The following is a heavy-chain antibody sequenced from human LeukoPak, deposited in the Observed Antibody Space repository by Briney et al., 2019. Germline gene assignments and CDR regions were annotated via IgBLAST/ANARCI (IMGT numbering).Heavy chain of an antibody. J-gene: IGHJ4*02. CDR1: GFTFSSYA. CDR3: AKAPRGSGSHFDY. V-gene: IGHV3-23*01. Sequence: PGASLRLSCAASGFTFSSYAMSWVRQAPGKGLEWVSAISGSGGSTYYADSVKGRFTISRDNSKNTLYLQMNSLRAEDTAVYYCAKAPRGSGSHFDYWGQGTLVTVSS. CDR2: ISGSGGST. D-gene: IGHD3-16*01.